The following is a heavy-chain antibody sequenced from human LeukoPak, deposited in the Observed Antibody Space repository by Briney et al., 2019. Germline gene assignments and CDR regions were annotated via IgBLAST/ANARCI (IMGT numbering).Heavy chain of an antibody. Sequence: TSETLSLTCTVSGGSISSYSWSWIRQPPGKGLEWIGYIYYSGSTNYNPSLKSRITISVDTSKNQFSLKLSSVTAADTAVYYCARVFSTNYYDNRGWFDPWGQGTLVTVSS. CDR2: IYYSGST. CDR1: GGSISSYS. J-gene: IGHJ5*02. CDR3: ARVFSTNYYDNRGWFDP. D-gene: IGHD3-22*01. V-gene: IGHV4-59*01.